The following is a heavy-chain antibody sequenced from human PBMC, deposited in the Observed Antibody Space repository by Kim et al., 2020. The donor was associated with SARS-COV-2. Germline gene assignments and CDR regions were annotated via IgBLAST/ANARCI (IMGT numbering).Heavy chain of an antibody. Sequence: SETLSLTCTVSGGSISSSSYYWGWIRQPPGKGLEWIGSIYYSGSTHYNPSLKSRVTISVDTSKNQFSLKLSSVTAADTAVYYCARTYCSGGSCPFGYWGQGTLVTVSS. D-gene: IGHD2-15*01. CDR3: ARTYCSGGSCPFGY. V-gene: IGHV4-39*01. J-gene: IGHJ4*02. CDR1: GGSISSSSYY. CDR2: IYYSGST.